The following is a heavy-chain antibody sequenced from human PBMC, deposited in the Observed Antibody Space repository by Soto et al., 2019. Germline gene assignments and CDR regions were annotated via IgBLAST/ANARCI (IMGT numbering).Heavy chain of an antibody. CDR2: ISYDGSSK. CDR3: SKCRAAVDYGMDV. D-gene: IGHD2-15*01. J-gene: IGHJ6*02. CDR1: GFTFSSYG. V-gene: IGHV3-30*18. Sequence: GGSLRLSCAASGFTFSSYGMRWVRQAPGRGLEWVAVISYDGSSKYFADSVKGRFTISRDNSKNTMYLQMNYLRAEDTAVYYCSKCRAAVDYGMDVWGQGTTVTVSS.